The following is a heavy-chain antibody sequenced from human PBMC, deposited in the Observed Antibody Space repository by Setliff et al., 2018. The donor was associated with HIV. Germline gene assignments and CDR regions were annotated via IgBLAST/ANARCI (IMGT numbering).Heavy chain of an antibody. CDR3: TTLVGANPWHDAFDI. V-gene: IGHV3-23*01. D-gene: IGHD1-26*01. CDR1: GFTFSSYA. CDR2: ISGSGGST. Sequence: GGSLRLSCAASGFTFSSYAMSWVRQAPGKGLEWVSAISGSGGSTYYADSVKGRFTISRDNSKNTLYLQMNSLRAEDTAVYYCTTLVGANPWHDAFDIWGHGTMVTVSS. J-gene: IGHJ3*02.